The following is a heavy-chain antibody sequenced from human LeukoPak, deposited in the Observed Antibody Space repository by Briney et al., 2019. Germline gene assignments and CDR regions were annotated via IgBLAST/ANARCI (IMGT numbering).Heavy chain of an antibody. V-gene: IGHV1-69*04. CDR2: IIPILGIA. J-gene: IGHJ4*02. Sequence: SVKVSCKASGGTFSSYAISWVRQAPGQGLEWMGRIIPILGIANYAQKFQGRVTITADKSTSTAYMELSSLRSEDTAVYYCARVDHSNYFDYWGQGTLVTVSS. CDR1: GGTFSSYA. D-gene: IGHD4-4*01. CDR3: ARVDHSNYFDY.